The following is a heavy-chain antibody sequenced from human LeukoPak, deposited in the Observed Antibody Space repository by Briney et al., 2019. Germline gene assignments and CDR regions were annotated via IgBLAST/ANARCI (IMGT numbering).Heavy chain of an antibody. J-gene: IGHJ3*02. Sequence: SETLSLTCAVYGGSFSGYYWSWVRQPPGKGLEWIGEINHSGSTNYNPSLKSRVTISVDTSKNQFSLKLSSVTAADRAVYYWARWGSGSYHPFGFDIWGQGTMVTVSS. CDR3: ARWGSGSYHPFGFDI. CDR2: INHSGST. D-gene: IGHD3-10*01. CDR1: GGSFSGYY. V-gene: IGHV4-34*01.